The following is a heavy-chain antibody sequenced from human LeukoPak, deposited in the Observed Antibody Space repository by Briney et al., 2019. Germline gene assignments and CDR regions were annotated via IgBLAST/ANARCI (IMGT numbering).Heavy chain of an antibody. CDR3: ARDIYYDSSGYYGSVY. CDR2: ISSSSSTI. J-gene: IGHJ4*02. V-gene: IGHV3-48*04. D-gene: IGHD3-22*01. CDR1: GFTFSTYW. Sequence: PGGSLRLSCAASGFTFSTYWMSWVRQAPGEGLEWVSYISSSSSTIYYADSVKGRFTISRDNAKNSLYLQMNSLRAEDTAVYYCARDIYYDSSGYYGSVYWGQGTLVTVSS.